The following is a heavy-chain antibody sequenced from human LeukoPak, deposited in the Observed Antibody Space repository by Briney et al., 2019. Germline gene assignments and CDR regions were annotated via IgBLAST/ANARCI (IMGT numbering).Heavy chain of an antibody. V-gene: IGHV3-48*01. CDR3: ARGGGGHYGSGSDYYYYGMDV. CDR2: ISSSSDTK. D-gene: IGHD3-10*01. Sequence: GGSLRLSCAASGFNFRIYSLNWVRQAPGKGLEWVSYISSSSDTKYYADSVKGRFTISRDNAENSVYLQMNSLRAEDTAVYYCARGGGGHYGSGSDYYYYGMDVWGQGTTVTVSS. J-gene: IGHJ6*02. CDR1: GFNFRIYS.